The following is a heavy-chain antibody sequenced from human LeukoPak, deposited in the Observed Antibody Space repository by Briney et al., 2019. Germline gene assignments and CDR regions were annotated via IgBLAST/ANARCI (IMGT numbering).Heavy chain of an antibody. CDR3: ARTDYPTDY. J-gene: IGHJ4*02. D-gene: IGHD4-11*01. CDR1: GFTFSDYY. Sequence: GGSLRLSCGASGFTFSDYYMSWVRQAPGKGLEWVSYITSDGNYVYYGDSVKGRFTISRDNAKNSLYLQMNSLRAEDTAVYYCARTDYPTDYWGQGTLVTVSS. CDR2: ITSDGNYV. V-gene: IGHV3-11*01.